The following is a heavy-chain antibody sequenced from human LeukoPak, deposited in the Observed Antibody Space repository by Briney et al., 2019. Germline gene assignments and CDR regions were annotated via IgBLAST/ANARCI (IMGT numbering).Heavy chain of an antibody. CDR3: ARDYCSSTSCYPRWFDP. Sequence: GGSLRLSCAASGFTFSSCSMNWVRQAPGKGLEWVSSISSSSSYIYYADSVKGRFTISRDNAKNSLYLQMNSLRAEDTAVYYCARDYCSSTSCYPRWFDPWGQGTLVTVSS. D-gene: IGHD2-2*01. V-gene: IGHV3-21*01. CDR1: GFTFSSCS. J-gene: IGHJ5*02. CDR2: ISSSSSYI.